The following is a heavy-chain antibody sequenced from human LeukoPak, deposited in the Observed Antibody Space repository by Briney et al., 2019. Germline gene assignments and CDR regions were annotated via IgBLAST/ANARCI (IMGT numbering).Heavy chain of an antibody. CDR2: IIPILGIA. CDR1: GGTFSNYA. CDR3: ARGNNYYGSGSYYDDAFHV. Sequence: SVKVSCKASGGTFSNYAISWVRQAPGQGLEWMGRIIPILGIANYAQKFQGRVTITADKSTSTASMDLSSLRSEDTAVYYCARGNNYYGSGSYYDDAFHVWGQGTVVTVSS. D-gene: IGHD3-10*01. V-gene: IGHV1-69*04. J-gene: IGHJ3*01.